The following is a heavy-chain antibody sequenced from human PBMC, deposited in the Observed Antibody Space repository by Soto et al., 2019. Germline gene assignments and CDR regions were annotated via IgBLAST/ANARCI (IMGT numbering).Heavy chain of an antibody. V-gene: IGHV3-21*01. D-gene: IGHD2-21*02. Sequence: GGSLRLSCAVSGFTFSNYYIHWVRQAPGKGLEWVSSIRSGRDTFYADSVKGRFSISRDDATSSVSLQMNSLRGEDTAVYFCAREETAWPLAYGLDVWGQGTTVTVSS. CDR2: IRSGRDT. CDR3: AREETAWPLAYGLDV. CDR1: GFTFSNYY. J-gene: IGHJ6*02.